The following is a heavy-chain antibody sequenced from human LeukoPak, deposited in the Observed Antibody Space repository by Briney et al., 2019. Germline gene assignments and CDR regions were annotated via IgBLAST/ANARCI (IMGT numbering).Heavy chain of an antibody. V-gene: IGHV1-24*01. D-gene: IGHD1-14*01. J-gene: IGHJ5*02. CDR2: FDPEDGET. CDR3: AITGYRAAGWWFDP. Sequence: ASVKVSCKVSGYTLTELSMHWVRQAPGKGLEWMGGFDPEDGETIYAQKFQGRVTMTEDTSTDTAYMELSSLRSEDTAVYYCAITGYRAAGWWFDPWGQGTLVTVSS. CDR1: GYTLTELS.